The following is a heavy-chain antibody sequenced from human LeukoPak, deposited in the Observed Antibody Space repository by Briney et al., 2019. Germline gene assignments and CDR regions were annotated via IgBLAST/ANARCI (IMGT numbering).Heavy chain of an antibody. D-gene: IGHD1-7*01. CDR2: ISSSSSTI. V-gene: IGHV3-48*04. Sequence: AGGSLRLSCAASGFTFSSYSMNWVRQAPGKGLEWVSYISSSSSTIYYADSVKGRFTISRDNAKNSLYLQMNSLRAEDTAVYYCARGSVLELPDRYFDYWGQGTLVTVSS. J-gene: IGHJ4*02. CDR1: GFTFSSYS. CDR3: ARGSVLELPDRYFDY.